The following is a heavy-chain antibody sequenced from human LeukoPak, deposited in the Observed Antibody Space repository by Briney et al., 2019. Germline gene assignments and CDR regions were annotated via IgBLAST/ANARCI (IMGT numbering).Heavy chain of an antibody. CDR3: TMGCTTGTFEGPEFDY. CDR1: GFTFSIFW. CDR2: IKQDGSET. V-gene: IGHV3-7*03. Sequence: GGSLRLSCAASGFTFSIFWMSWVRQAPGKGREGVANIKQDGSETYHVDSVKGRFTISRDNAKNSLYLQMNSLRAEDTAVYYCTMGCTTGTFEGPEFDYRGQGTLVTVSS. D-gene: IGHD1-1*01. J-gene: IGHJ4*02.